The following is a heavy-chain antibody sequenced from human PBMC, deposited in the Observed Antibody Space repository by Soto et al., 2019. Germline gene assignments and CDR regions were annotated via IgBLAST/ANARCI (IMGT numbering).Heavy chain of an antibody. D-gene: IGHD1-7*01. CDR2: ISSSSDST. V-gene: IGHV3-11*05. CDR1: GFTFSDYY. Sequence: QVQVVESGGGLVKPGGSLRLSCAASGFTFSDYYMSWIRQAPGKGLEWVSFISSSSDSTKYAASVKGRFTISRNTAKNSLYLQLNSLRAEDTAVYYCARGGVKGTTSRGQVYNWGQGTLVTVSS. J-gene: IGHJ4*02. CDR3: ARGGVKGTTSRGQVYN.